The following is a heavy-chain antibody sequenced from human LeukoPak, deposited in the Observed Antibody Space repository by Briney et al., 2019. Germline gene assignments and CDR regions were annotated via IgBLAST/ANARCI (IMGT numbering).Heavy chain of an antibody. D-gene: IGHD2-2*01. CDR2: ISGSGDST. CDR1: GFTFSNYA. V-gene: IGHV3-23*01. CDR3: AKSGPYCSSTSCNYFDY. J-gene: IGHJ4*02. Sequence: GGSLRLSCAASGFTFSNYAMSWVRQAPGKGLEWVSGISGSGDSTYFADSVKGRFTISRDNSKNALFLQMNSLRAKDTAVYYCAKSGPYCSSTSCNYFDYWGQGTLVTVSS.